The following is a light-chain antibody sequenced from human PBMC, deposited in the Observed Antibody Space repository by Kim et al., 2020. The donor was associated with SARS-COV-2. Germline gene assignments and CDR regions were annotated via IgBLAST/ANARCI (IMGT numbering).Light chain of an antibody. J-gene: IGKJ2*01. CDR1: QSIGSW. CDR2: KAS. Sequence: DIQMTQSPSTLSASVGDRVTITCRASQSIGSWLAWYQQKPGKAPNLLIHKASSLESGVPSRFSGSGSGTEFTLTISSLQPDDFATYYCQQYSSYSYTFGQGTKLEI. CDR3: QQYSSYSYT. V-gene: IGKV1-5*03.